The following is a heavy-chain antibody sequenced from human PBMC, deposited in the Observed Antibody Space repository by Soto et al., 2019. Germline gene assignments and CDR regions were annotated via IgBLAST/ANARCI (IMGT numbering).Heavy chain of an antibody. CDR2: IYYSGST. D-gene: IGHD3-22*01. J-gene: IGHJ2*01. V-gene: IGHV4-59*08. CDR3: ARQYYYDSSGYYYSYWYFDL. CDR1: GGSISSYY. Sequence: QVQLQESGPGLVKPSETLSLTCTVSGGSISSYYWSWIRQPPGKGLEWIGYIYYSGSTNYNPSLKSRVTIPVDTSKNQFSLKLSSVTAADTAVYYCARQYYYDSSGYYYSYWYFDLWGRGTLVTVSS.